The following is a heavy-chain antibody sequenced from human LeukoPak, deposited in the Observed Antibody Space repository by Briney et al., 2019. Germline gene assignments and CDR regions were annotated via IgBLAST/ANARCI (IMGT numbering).Heavy chain of an antibody. D-gene: IGHD4-17*01. V-gene: IGHV4-34*01. CDR2: INHSGST. J-gene: IGHJ4*02. Sequence: KTSETLSLTCAVYGGSFSGYYWSWIRQPPGEGLEWIGEINHSGSTNYNPSLKSRVTISVDTSKNQFSLKLSSVTAADTAVYYCAANDYGDYVTYLYWGQGTLVTVSS. CDR1: GGSFSGYY. CDR3: AANDYGDYVTYLY.